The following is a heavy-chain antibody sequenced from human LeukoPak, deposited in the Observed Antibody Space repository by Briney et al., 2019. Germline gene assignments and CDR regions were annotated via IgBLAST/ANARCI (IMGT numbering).Heavy chain of an antibody. CDR2: ISGSGGST. CDR1: GFTFSSYA. CDR3: AKGNHDYGDYEDY. D-gene: IGHD4-17*01. J-gene: IGHJ4*02. Sequence: PGGSLRLSCAASGFTFSSYAMSWVRQAPGKGLEWVSAISGSGGSTYYADSVKGRFTISRDNSKNTLYLQMNSLRAEDTAVHYCAKGNHDYGDYEDYWGQGTLVTVSS. V-gene: IGHV3-23*01.